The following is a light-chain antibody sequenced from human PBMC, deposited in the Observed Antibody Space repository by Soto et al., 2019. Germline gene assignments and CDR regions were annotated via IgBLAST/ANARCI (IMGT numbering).Light chain of an antibody. V-gene: IGKV1-33*01. CDR1: QTISSS. CDR3: QHYDNLVT. J-gene: IGKJ3*01. Sequence: DIQMTQSPSSLSASVGDRVTITCRASQTISSSLNWYQQKPGKAPKLLINDASNLETGVPSRFSGSGSGTDFTFTISSLQPEDIATYYCQHYDNLVTFGPGTKVDIK. CDR2: DAS.